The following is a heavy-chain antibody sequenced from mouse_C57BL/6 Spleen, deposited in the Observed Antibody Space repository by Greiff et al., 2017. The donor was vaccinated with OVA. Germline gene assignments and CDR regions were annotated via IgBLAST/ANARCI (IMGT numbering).Heavy chain of an antibody. CDR2: IYPSDGDT. CDR3: ARADAYGSSYNYFDY. V-gene: IGHV1-82*01. CDR1: GYAFSSSW. Sequence: QVQLQQPGPELVKPGASVKFSCKASGYAFSSSWMNWVKQRPGKGLEWIGLIYPSDGDTNYNEKFKSKATLTADKSSSTAYMQLSSLTSEDAAVYFWARADAYGSSYNYFDYWGQGTTLTVSS. D-gene: IGHD1-1*01. J-gene: IGHJ2*01.